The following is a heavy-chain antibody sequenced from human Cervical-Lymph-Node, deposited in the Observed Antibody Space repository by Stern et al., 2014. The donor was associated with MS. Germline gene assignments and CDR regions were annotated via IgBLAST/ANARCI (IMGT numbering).Heavy chain of an antibody. J-gene: IGHJ4*02. CDR3: ARRGHGYMGIDY. Sequence: VQLVESGAEVKKPGESLRISCEVSGYKFTNNWIGWVRQMPGKGLEWMGVIYPGGSETRYSPSFQGQVTILVDKSNTTAYLQWSSLKASDTALYYCARRGHGYMGIDYWGQGTPVTVSS. V-gene: IGHV5-51*03. CDR2: IYPGGSET. CDR1: GYKFTNNW. D-gene: IGHD5-24*01.